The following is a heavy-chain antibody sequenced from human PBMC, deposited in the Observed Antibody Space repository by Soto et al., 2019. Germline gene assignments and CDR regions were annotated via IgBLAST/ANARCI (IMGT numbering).Heavy chain of an antibody. Sequence: GGSLRLSCAASEFTFSTSWMTWVRQAPGKGLEWVAETNQDGSEKYYVDSVKGRFTISRDNAKKSLFLQMNSLRAEDTAVYYCASLDYWGQGTLVTVSS. V-gene: IGHV3-7*01. CDR3: ASLDY. J-gene: IGHJ4*02. CDR1: EFTFSTSW. CDR2: TNQDGSEK.